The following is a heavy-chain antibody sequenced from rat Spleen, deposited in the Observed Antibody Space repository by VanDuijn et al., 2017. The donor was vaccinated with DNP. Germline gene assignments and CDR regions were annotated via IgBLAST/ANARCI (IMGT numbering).Heavy chain of an antibody. CDR2: ITSDGSNI. J-gene: IGHJ2*01. D-gene: IGHD1-11*01. CDR3: TTDFERGY. V-gene: IGHV5-7*01. CDR1: GFTFSNYD. Sequence: EVQLVESGGGLVQPGRSMKLSCTISGFTFSNYDMAWVRQAPKKGLECVATITSDGSNIYYRDSVKGRFTISRDNAKNTLYLQMDSLRSEDTATYYCTTDFERGYWGQGVMVTVSS.